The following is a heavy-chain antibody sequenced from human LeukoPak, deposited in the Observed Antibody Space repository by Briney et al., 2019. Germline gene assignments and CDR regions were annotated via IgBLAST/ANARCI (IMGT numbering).Heavy chain of an antibody. CDR2: ISSSGSTI. V-gene: IGHV3-11*01. J-gene: IGHJ4*02. CDR3: AKGGTSGSILYFDY. CDR1: GFTFSDYY. Sequence: GGSLRLSCAASGFTFSDYYMSWIRQAPGKGLEWVSYISSSGSTIYYADSVKGRFTISRDNAKNSLYLQMHSLRAEDTAAYYCAKGGTSGSILYFDYWGQGTLVTVSS. D-gene: IGHD6-19*01.